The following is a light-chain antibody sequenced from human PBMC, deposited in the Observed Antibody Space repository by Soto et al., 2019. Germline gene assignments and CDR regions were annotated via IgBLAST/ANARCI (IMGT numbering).Light chain of an antibody. J-gene: IGKJ5*01. CDR3: QQRSNWPPIT. V-gene: IGKV1-17*01. Sequence: DIQLPQSPSSLSASVGDSVPITCRASQGIRSELGWYQQKPGKAPNLLIYTASTLQSGVPARFSGSGSGTDFTLTISSLEPEDFAVYYCQQRSNWPPITFGQGTRLEIK. CDR1: QGIRSE. CDR2: TAS.